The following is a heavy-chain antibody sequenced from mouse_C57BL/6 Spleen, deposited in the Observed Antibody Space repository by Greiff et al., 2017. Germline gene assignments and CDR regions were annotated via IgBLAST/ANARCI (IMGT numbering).Heavy chain of an antibody. CDR3: ARNDYYGSSYPDY. Sequence: QVQLQQPGAELVKPGASVKLSCKASGYTFTSYWMHWVKQRPGRGLEWNGRIDPNSGGTKYNEKFKSKATLTVDKPSSTAYMQLSSLTSEDSAVYYCARNDYYGSSYPDYWGQGTTLTVSS. J-gene: IGHJ2*01. D-gene: IGHD1-1*01. CDR1: GYTFTSYW. V-gene: IGHV1-72*01. CDR2: IDPNSGGT.